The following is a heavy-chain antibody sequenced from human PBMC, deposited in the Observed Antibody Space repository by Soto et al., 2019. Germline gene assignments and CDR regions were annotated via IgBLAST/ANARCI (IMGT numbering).Heavy chain of an antibody. CDR3: AKDLSPTYPIVVVPASPFDI. Sequence: EVQLLESGGGLVQPGGSLRLSCAASGFTFSSYAMSWVRQAPGKGLEWVSAISGSGGSTYYADSVKGRFTISRDNSKNTLYLQMNSLRAEDTAVYYCAKDLSPTYPIVVVPASPFDIWGQGTMVTVSS. CDR1: GFTFSSYA. V-gene: IGHV3-23*01. CDR2: ISGSGGST. J-gene: IGHJ3*02. D-gene: IGHD2-2*01.